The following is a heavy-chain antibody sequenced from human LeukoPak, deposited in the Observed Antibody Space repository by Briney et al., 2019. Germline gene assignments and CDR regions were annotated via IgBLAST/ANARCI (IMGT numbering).Heavy chain of an antibody. CDR3: ARSNYYDSSGYYYPHLYYFDY. CDR2: ISGSGGST. CDR1: GFTFSSYA. J-gene: IGHJ4*02. D-gene: IGHD3-22*01. V-gene: IGHV3-23*01. Sequence: GGSLRLSCVASGFTFSSYAMSWVRQAPGKGLEWVSAISGSGGSTYYADSVKGRFTISRDNSKNTLYLQMNSLRAEDTAVYYCARSNYYDSSGYYYPHLYYFDYWGQGTLVTVSS.